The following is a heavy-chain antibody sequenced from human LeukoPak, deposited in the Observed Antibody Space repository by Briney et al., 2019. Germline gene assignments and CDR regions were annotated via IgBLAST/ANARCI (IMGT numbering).Heavy chain of an antibody. CDR1: GYTFTGYY. CDR3: ARMGYDILTGYYEFYYYYYMDV. V-gene: IGHV1-2*02. J-gene: IGHJ6*03. CDR2: INPNSGGT. Sequence: ASVKVSCKTSGYTFTGYYMHWVRQAPGQGLEWMGWINPNSGGTNYAQKFQGRVTMTRDTSISTAYMELSRLRSDDTAVYYCARMGYDILTGYYEFYYYYYMDVWGKGTTATVSS. D-gene: IGHD3-9*01.